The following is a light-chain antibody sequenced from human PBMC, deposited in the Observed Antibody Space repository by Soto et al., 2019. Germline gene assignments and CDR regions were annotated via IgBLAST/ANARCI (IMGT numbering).Light chain of an antibody. CDR1: QSVSTNY. V-gene: IGKV3-20*01. CDR2: GAS. J-gene: IGKJ3*01. CDR3: QQYGSSPFT. Sequence: EVVLTQSPATLSLSPGERATLSCRANQSVSTNYLAWYQQKPGQAPRLLIYGASSRATGIPDRFSGSGSGTDFTLTISRLEPEDFAVFYCQQYGSSPFTFGPGTKVDIK.